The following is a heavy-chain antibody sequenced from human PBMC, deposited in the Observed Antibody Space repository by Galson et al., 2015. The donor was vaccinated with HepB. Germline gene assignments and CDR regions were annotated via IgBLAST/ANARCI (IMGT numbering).Heavy chain of an antibody. D-gene: IGHD3-10*01. CDR1: GFTFDDYA. CDR3: ARSELGYLPPLYFDY. CDR2: ISWNSGSI. Sequence: SLRLSCAASGFTFDDYAMHWVRHAPGKGLEWVSGISWNSGSIGYADSVKGRFTISRDNAKNSLYLQMNSLRAEDTALYYCARSELGYLPPLYFDYWGQGTLVTVSS. J-gene: IGHJ4*02. V-gene: IGHV3-9*01.